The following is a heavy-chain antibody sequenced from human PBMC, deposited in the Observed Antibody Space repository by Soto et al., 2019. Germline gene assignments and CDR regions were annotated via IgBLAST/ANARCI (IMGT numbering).Heavy chain of an antibody. Sequence: QVQLVESGGGVVQPGRSLRLSCAASGFTFSSYAMHWVRQAPGKGLEWVAVISYDGSNKYYADSVKGRFTISRDNSKNTLYLQMNSLRAEDTAVYYCARDITQWEPPGHDAFDIWGQGTMVTVSS. V-gene: IGHV3-30-3*01. CDR1: GFTFSSYA. CDR2: ISYDGSNK. D-gene: IGHD1-26*01. J-gene: IGHJ3*02. CDR3: ARDITQWEPPGHDAFDI.